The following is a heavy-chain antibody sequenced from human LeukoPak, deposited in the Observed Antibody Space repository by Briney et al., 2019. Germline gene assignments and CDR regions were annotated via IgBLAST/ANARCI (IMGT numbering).Heavy chain of an antibody. J-gene: IGHJ6*03. CDR3: ARLMMGATTGDYYYYYYMDV. V-gene: IGHV4-39*01. Sequence: SETLSLTCAVSGGSISSNSYYWGWIRQPPGKGLEWIGSIYYSGSTYYNPSLKSRVTISVDTSKNQFSLKLSSVTAADTAMYYCARLMMGATTGDYYYYYYMDVWGKGTTVTISS. CDR2: IYYSGST. CDR1: GGSISSNSYY. D-gene: IGHD1-26*01.